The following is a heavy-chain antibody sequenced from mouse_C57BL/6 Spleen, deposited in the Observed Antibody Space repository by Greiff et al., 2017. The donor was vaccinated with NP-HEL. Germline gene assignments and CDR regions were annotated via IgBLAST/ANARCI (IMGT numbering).Heavy chain of an antibody. J-gene: IGHJ2*01. D-gene: IGHD3-2*02. CDR2: IYPRSGNT. CDR1: GYTFTSYG. V-gene: IGHV1-81*01. Sequence: VKLQESGAELARPGASVKLSCKASGYTFTSYGISWVKQRTGQGLEWIGEIYPRSGNTYYNEKFKGKATLTADKSSSTAYMELRSLTSEDSAVYFCARVDSSGAFFDYWGQGTTLTVSS. CDR3: ARVDSSGAFFDY.